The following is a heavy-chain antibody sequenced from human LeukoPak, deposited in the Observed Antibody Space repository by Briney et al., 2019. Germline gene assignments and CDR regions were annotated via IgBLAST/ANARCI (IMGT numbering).Heavy chain of an antibody. CDR3: ARLGLPYYYYMDV. J-gene: IGHJ6*03. CDR1: GYSFTSYW. Sequence: GESLKISCKGSGYSFTSYWIGWVRQMPGKGLEWMGIIYPGDPDTRYSPSFQGQVTISADKSISTAYLQWSSLKASDTAMYYCARLGLPYYYYMDVWGKGTTVTISS. V-gene: IGHV5-51*01. CDR2: IYPGDPDT.